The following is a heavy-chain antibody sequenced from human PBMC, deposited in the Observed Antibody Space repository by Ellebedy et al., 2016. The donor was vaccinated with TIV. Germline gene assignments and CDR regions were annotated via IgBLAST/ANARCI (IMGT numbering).Heavy chain of an antibody. Sequence: ASVKVSCXSSGYTFTRYFIHWVRQAPGQGLEWMGIINPSRGSTNYAPKFQGRVTMTRDTSTRTVYLEVTSLKSEDTAVYYCVRDGAPLPPIGDNGNWFDPWGQGSLITVSS. CDR2: INPSRGST. CDR3: VRDGAPLPPIGDNGNWFDP. CDR1: GYTFTRYF. J-gene: IGHJ5*02. V-gene: IGHV1-46*01. D-gene: IGHD4-17*01.